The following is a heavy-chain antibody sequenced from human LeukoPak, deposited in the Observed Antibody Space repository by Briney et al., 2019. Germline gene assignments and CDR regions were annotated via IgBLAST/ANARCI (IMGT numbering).Heavy chain of an antibody. J-gene: IGHJ4*02. CDR1: GGSISAYY. D-gene: IGHD3-3*01. Sequence: PSETLSLTCTVSGGSISAYYWSWIRQTPGKGLEWIGYIHHSGSTNYHPSLKSRVTISVDTSKNYFSLKLTSVTTADSAVYYCARERRYYDFWSGYDFWGQGALVTVSS. V-gene: IGHV4-59*12. CDR2: IHHSGST. CDR3: ARERRYYDFWSGYDF.